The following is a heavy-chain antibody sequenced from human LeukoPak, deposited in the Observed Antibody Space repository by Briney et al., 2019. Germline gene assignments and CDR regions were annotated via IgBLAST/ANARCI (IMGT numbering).Heavy chain of an antibody. V-gene: IGHV3-7*05. J-gene: IGHJ5*02. Sequence: GGSLRLSCAVSGFTFSRYWMSWVRQAPGKGLEWVANIKEDGSDKYYVDSVKGRFTISRDNAKNSLYLQMNSLRAEDVAIYYCARDNSGPDPEHWAAWGQGTLVTVSS. CDR2: IKEDGSDK. CDR1: GFTFSRYW. CDR3: ARDNSGPDPEHWAA. D-gene: IGHD1-14*01.